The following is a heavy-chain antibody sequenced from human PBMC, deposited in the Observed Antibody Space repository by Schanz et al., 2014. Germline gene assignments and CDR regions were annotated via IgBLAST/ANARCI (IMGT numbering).Heavy chain of an antibody. J-gene: IGHJ4*02. V-gene: IGHV3-66*02. Sequence: EVQLVASGGGLVQPGGSLRLSCAASGFAVDNYYMSCVRQAPGRGLEWVSIIFTDGRTYYADSVKGRFTISRDSSKNTLFLQMNSLRTEDTAVYYCAILDPYCRSGTCSRAFDFWGQGTLVTVSS. CDR3: AILDPYCRSGTCSRAFDF. CDR2: IFTDGRT. CDR1: GFAVDNYY. D-gene: IGHD2-15*01.